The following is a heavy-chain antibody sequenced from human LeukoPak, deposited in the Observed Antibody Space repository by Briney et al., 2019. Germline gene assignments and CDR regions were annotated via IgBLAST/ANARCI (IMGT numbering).Heavy chain of an antibody. CDR2: INGDGSRT. D-gene: IGHD3-3*01. Sequence: GGSLRLSCAASGFTFSSYWMHWVRQAPGRGLVWVSRINGDGSRTNYADSVKGRFTISRDNAKNSLYLQVNSLRAEDTAVYYCARDYYDFWSGYLYYFDYWGQGTLVTVSS. V-gene: IGHV3-74*01. J-gene: IGHJ4*02. CDR1: GFTFSSYW. CDR3: ARDYYDFWSGYLYYFDY.